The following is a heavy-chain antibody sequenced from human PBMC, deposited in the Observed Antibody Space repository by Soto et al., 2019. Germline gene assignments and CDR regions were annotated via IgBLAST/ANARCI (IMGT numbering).Heavy chain of an antibody. J-gene: IGHJ6*03. D-gene: IGHD1-1*01. Sequence: QAQLLQSGGELKKSGASVKVSCKASGYTFNTYGISWVRQAPGQGHEWMAWISIHNGNTNFVQKFQLSVTFTTYTSTSAAKLEVRSLRSADTAVSSCARMATVDNSLSYIDAWGQGTTVTVS. CDR2: ISIHNGNT. CDR3: ARMATVDNSLSYIDA. CDR1: GYTFNTYG. V-gene: IGHV1-18*04.